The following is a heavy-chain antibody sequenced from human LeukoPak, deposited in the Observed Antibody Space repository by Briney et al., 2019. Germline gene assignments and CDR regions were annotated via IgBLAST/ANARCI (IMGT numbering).Heavy chain of an antibody. CDR2: INHSGST. CDR3: ARGLFYSYYDFWSGSWPLDY. Sequence: SETLSLTCAVYGGSFSGYYWSWIRQPPGKGLEWIGEINHSGSTNYDPSLKSRVTISVDTSKNQFSLKLSSVTAADTAVYYCARGLFYSYYDFWSGSWPLDYWGQGTLVTVSS. CDR1: GGSFSGYY. V-gene: IGHV4-34*01. J-gene: IGHJ4*02. D-gene: IGHD3-3*01.